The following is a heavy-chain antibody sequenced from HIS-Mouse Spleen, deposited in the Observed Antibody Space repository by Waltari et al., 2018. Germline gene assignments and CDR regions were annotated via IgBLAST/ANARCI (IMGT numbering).Heavy chain of an antibody. CDR3: ARPKYNWNSIWFDP. Sequence: QVQLVESGGGVVQPGRSLTLSFAASGFPFSSYAMHWVRQAPGKGLEWVAVISYDGSNKYYADSVKGRFTISRDNSKNTLYLQMNSLRAEDTAVYYCARPKYNWNSIWFDPWGQGTLVTVSS. CDR1: GFPFSSYA. CDR2: ISYDGSNK. D-gene: IGHD1-7*01. V-gene: IGHV3-30*04. J-gene: IGHJ5*02.